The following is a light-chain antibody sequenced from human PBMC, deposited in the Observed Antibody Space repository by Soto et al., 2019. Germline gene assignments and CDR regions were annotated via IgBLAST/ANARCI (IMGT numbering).Light chain of an antibody. CDR2: WAS. CDR1: QSVLYSSDNKNY. Sequence: DIVMTQSPDSLAVSLGERATINCKSSQSVLYSSDNKNYLAWYQQKPGQPPKLLIYWASTRESGVPDRFSGSGSETDFTLTSSSLQAEDVAVYYCQQYYGNPITFGQGTRLEIK. J-gene: IGKJ5*01. V-gene: IGKV4-1*01. CDR3: QQYYGNPIT.